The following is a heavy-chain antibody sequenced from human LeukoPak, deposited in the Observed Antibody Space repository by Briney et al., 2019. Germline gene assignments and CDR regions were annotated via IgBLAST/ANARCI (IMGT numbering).Heavy chain of an antibody. V-gene: IGHV4-59*01. CDR2: LYYNGRT. D-gene: IGHD4-17*01. CDR3: AAMTTVTMYSYFFDS. J-gene: IGHJ4*02. CDR1: GGSISTYY. Sequence: SETLSLTCTVSGGSISTYYWSWIRQPPGKGLEWIGYLYYNGRTNYNPSLKSRVTISVDSSTNHFSLRLTSVTAADTAIYYCAAMTTVTMYSYFFDSWGQGTLLTVSS.